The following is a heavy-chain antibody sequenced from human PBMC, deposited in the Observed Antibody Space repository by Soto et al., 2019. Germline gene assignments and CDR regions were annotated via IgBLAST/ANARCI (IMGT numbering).Heavy chain of an antibody. J-gene: IGHJ4*02. CDR3: ARGPRDSSPLY. Sequence: SETLSLTCAVYGGSFSGYYWSWIRQPPGKGLEWIGEINHTGSTNYNPSLKSRVTMSVDASKNQFSLKLSSVTAADTAVYYCARGPRDSSPLYWGQGTLVTVPQ. D-gene: IGHD6-13*01. V-gene: IGHV4-34*01. CDR2: INHTGST. CDR1: GGSFSGYY.